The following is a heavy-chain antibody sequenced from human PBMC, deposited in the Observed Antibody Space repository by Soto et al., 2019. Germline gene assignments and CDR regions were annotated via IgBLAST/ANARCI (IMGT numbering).Heavy chain of an antibody. CDR3: ARARPALGYCSGGSCFDAFDI. CDR1: GGTFSSYA. V-gene: IGHV1-69*01. J-gene: IGHJ3*02. D-gene: IGHD2-15*01. Sequence: QVQLVQSGAEVKKPGSSVKVSCKASGGTFSSYAISWVRQAPGQGLEWMGGVIPIVGTANYAQKFQGRVTITADDSTRTAYMELSSLRSEDTAVYYCARARPALGYCSGGSCFDAFDIWGQGTMVTVSS. CDR2: VIPIVGTA.